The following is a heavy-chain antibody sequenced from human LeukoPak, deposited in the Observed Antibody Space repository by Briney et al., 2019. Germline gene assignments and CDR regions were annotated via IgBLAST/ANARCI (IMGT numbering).Heavy chain of an antibody. Sequence: SETLSLTCTVSGGSINSYWSWIRQPPGKGLEWIGNIYHSGSTNYSPSLKSRVTISVDTSKNQFSLKLSSVTAADTAVYFCAREDYYNSGGYYLDYWGQGTLVTVSP. CDR1: GGSINSY. V-gene: IGHV4-59*08. J-gene: IGHJ4*02. CDR2: IYHSGST. D-gene: IGHD3-22*01. CDR3: AREDYYNSGGYYLDY.